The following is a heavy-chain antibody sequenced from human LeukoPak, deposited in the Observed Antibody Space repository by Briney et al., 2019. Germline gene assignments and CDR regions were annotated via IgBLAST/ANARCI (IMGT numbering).Heavy chain of an antibody. Sequence: PGGSLRLSCAASGFTFSSYAMSWVRQAPGEGLEWVSGISGSGGGTYHADSVKGRFTISRDNSKNTLYLQMNSLRAEDTAVYYCAKLYYDSSGYYYNSYIDYWGQGTLVTVSS. CDR2: ISGSGGGT. V-gene: IGHV3-23*01. D-gene: IGHD3-22*01. CDR1: GFTFSSYA. J-gene: IGHJ4*02. CDR3: AKLYYDSSGYYYNSYIDY.